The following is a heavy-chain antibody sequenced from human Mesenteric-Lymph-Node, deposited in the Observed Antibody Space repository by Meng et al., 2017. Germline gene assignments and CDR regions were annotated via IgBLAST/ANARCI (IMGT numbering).Heavy chain of an antibody. CDR1: GGSFSGYY. J-gene: IGHJ5*02. CDR3: ARGFVKYTVTRVGNWFDP. Sequence: QGQIQRWGPGLLKPSETLALTCVVYGGSFSGYYWSWIRQPPGKGLEWIGEINHSGSTNYNPSLKSRVTISVDTSKNQFSLKLSSVTAADTAVYYCARGFVKYTVTRVGNWFDPWGQGTLVTVSS. V-gene: IGHV4-34*01. D-gene: IGHD4-17*01. CDR2: INHSGST.